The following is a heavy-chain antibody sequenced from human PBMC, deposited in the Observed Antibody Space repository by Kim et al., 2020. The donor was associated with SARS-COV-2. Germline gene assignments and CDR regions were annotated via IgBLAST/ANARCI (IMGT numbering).Heavy chain of an antibody. D-gene: IGHD1-26*01. J-gene: IGHJ4*02. Sequence: ADSVKGRFTISRDNSKNTLYLQMSSLRAEDTAVYYCVKDRSGSYLGYFDYWGQGTLVTVSS. V-gene: IGHV3-64D*09. CDR3: VKDRSGSYLGYFDY.